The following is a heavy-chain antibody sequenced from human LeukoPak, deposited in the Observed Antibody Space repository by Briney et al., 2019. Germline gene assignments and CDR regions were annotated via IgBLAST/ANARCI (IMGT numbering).Heavy chain of an antibody. CDR2: IYYSGST. V-gene: IGHV4-31*03. Sequence: SQTLSLTCTVSGGSISSGGYYWSWIRQHPWKGLEWIGYIYYSGSTYYNPSLKSRVTISVDTSNNQFSLKLSSVTAADTAVYYCARSSSWSSVYWGQGTLVTVSS. D-gene: IGHD6-13*01. CDR3: ARSSSWSSVY. CDR1: GGSISSGGYY. J-gene: IGHJ4*02.